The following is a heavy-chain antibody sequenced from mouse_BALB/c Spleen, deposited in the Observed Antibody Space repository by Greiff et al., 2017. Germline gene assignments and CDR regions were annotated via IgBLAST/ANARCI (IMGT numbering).Heavy chain of an antibody. CDR2: ISSGGSYT. D-gene: IGHD2-3*01. J-gene: IGHJ2*01. CDR1: GFTFSSYT. V-gene: IGHV5-6-4*01. Sequence: EVKLMESGGGLVKPGGSLKLSCAASGFTFSSYTMSWVRQTPEKRLEWVATISSGGSYTYYPDSVKGRFTISRDNAKNTLYLQMSSLKSEDTAMYYCTREEGDGYLDYWGQGTTLTVSS. CDR3: TREEGDGYLDY.